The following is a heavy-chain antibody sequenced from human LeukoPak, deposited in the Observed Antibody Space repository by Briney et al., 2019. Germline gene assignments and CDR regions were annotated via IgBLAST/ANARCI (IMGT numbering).Heavy chain of an antibody. D-gene: IGHD3-10*01. CDR1: GFTFSSYG. CDR2: ISYDGSNK. J-gene: IGHJ6*02. Sequence: GGSLRLSCAASGFTFSSYGMPWVRQAPGKGLEWVAVISYDGSNKYYADSVKGRFTISRDNPKNTLYLQMNSLRAEDTAVYYCAKGGTGVYYYYGMDVWGQGTTVTVSS. V-gene: IGHV3-30*18. CDR3: AKGGTGVYYYYGMDV.